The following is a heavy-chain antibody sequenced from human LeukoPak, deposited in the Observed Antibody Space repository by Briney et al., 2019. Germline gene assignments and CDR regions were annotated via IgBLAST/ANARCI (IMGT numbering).Heavy chain of an antibody. CDR2: IYYSGST. Sequence: SETLSLTCTVSGGSIISCYWSWIRQPPGKGLEWIGYIYYSGSTNYNPSLKSRVTISVDTSKNQFSLKLRSLTAADTAVYYCARDTGVAVADTGVRFWYRGQGALVTVSS. J-gene: IGHJ4*02. CDR3: ARDTGVAVADTGVRFWY. V-gene: IGHV4-59*12. CDR1: GGSIISCY. D-gene: IGHD6-19*01.